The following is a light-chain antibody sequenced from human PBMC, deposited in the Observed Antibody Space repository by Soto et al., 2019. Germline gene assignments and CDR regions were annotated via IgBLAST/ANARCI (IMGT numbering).Light chain of an antibody. J-gene: IGKJ5*01. CDR2: SSS. Sequence: DIQMTHTPPSLSASVGDRVTSTCRASQGIGNYLAWYQQKPGTVPKLLIYSSSTFQSEFTYRFSGSGSGTYFNLTISRLQPEDVAAYYGQKYHTFPATFGQGTRLEIK. CDR1: QGIGNY. CDR3: QKYHTFPAT. V-gene: IGKV1-27*01.